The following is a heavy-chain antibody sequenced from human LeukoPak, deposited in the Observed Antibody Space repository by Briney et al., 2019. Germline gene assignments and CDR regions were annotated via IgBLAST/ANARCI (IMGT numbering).Heavy chain of an antibody. CDR3: ARAPQLELRGKNAFDI. CDR2: INHSGST. CDR1: GGSFSGYY. Sequence: PSETLSLTCAVYGGSFSGYYWSWIRKPPGKGLEWIGEINHSGSTNYNPSLKSRVTISVDTSKNQFSLKLSSVTAADTAVYYCARAPQLELRGKNAFDIWGQGTMVTVSS. V-gene: IGHV4-34*01. D-gene: IGHD1-7*01. J-gene: IGHJ3*02.